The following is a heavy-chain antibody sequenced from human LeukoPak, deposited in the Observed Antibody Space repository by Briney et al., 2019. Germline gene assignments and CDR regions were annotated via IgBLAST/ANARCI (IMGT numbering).Heavy chain of an antibody. Sequence: PSETLSLTCTVSGYSISSGYYWGWIRQPPGKGLEWIANIYHSGNTYYNPSLKSRVTISVDTSRNQFSLKLSSVTAADTAVYYCARDEIPPVATVTDWGQGTLVTVSS. CDR2: IYHSGNT. V-gene: IGHV4-38-2*02. CDR1: GYSISSGYY. J-gene: IGHJ4*02. CDR3: ARDEIPPVATVTD. D-gene: IGHD4-17*01.